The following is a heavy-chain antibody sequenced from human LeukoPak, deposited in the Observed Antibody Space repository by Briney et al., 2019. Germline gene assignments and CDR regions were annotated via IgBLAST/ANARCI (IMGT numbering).Heavy chain of an antibody. CDR2: ISGSGGST. CDR3: AKALVGATRDYYYYYGMDV. V-gene: IGHV3-23*01. CDR1: GFAFSSCA. D-gene: IGHD1-26*01. Sequence: GGSLRLSCAASGFAFSSCAMSWVRQAPGKGLEWVSAISGSGGSTYYADSVKGRFTISRDNSKNTLYLQMNSLRAEDTAVYYCAKALVGATRDYYYYYGMDVWGQGTTVTVSS. J-gene: IGHJ6*02.